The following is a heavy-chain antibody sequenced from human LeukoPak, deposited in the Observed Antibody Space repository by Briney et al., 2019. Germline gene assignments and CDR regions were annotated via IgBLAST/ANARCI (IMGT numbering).Heavy chain of an antibody. CDR2: ISGYNGNT. CDR3: ARDLITVTHDY. D-gene: IGHD4-17*01. J-gene: IGHJ4*02. CDR1: GYTFTSYG. Sequence: GASVKVSCKASGYTFTSYGISWLRQAPGQGLEWMGWISGYNGNTNYVQKFQGRVTMTTDTSTGTAYMELRSLRSDDTAVYYCARDLITVTHDYWGQGTLVTVSS. V-gene: IGHV1-18*01.